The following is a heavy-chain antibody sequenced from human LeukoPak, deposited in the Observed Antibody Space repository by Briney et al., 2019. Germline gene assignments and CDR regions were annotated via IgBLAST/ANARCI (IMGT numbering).Heavy chain of an antibody. Sequence: GGSLRLSCATSGFTFSGSAMHWVRQASGKGLEWVGRIRSKANSYATAYAASVKGRFTISRDDSKNTAYLQMNSLKTEDTAVYYCARTRSPLKYYFDYWGQGTLVTVSS. CDR2: IRSKANSYAT. D-gene: IGHD6-6*01. CDR1: GFTFSGSA. V-gene: IGHV3-73*01. CDR3: ARTRSPLKYYFDY. J-gene: IGHJ4*02.